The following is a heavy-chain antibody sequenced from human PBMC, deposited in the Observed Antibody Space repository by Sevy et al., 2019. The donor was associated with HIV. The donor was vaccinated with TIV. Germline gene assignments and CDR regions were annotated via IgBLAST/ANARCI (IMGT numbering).Heavy chain of an antibody. D-gene: IGHD4-17*01. J-gene: IGHJ4*02. V-gene: IGHV3-23*01. CDR2: ISGSGGST. Sequence: GGSLRLSCAASGFTFSSYAMSWVRQAPGKGLEWVSAISGSGGSTYYADSVKGRFTISRDNSKNTLYLQMNSLRAEDTAVYYCAKDIRDGVTGFDYWGQRTLVTVSS. CDR1: GFTFSSYA. CDR3: AKDIRDGVTGFDY.